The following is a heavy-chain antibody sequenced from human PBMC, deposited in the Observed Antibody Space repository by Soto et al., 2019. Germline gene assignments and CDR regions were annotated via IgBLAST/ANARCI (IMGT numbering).Heavy chain of an antibody. D-gene: IGHD3-10*01. CDR1: GGSISSSSYY. CDR3: ARTYYGSGSYRGGYYYYYMDV. J-gene: IGHJ6*03. Sequence: PSETLSLTCTVSGGSISSSSYYWGWIRQPPGKGLEWIGSIYYSGSTYYNPSLKSRVTISVDTSKNQFSLKLSSVTAADTAVYYCARTYYGSGSYRGGYYYYYMDVWGKGTTVTVSS. CDR2: IYYSGST. V-gene: IGHV4-39*01.